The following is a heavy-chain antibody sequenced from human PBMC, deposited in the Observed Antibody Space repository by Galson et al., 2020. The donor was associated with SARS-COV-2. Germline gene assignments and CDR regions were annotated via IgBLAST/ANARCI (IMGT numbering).Heavy chain of an antibody. Sequence: GGSLRLSCAGSGFSFSSYKMNWVRQAPGKGLEWVSYISSSGTNIYYADSVKGRFTISRDNAKNSLYLQMTSLRAEDTAVYYCASPYLAAASFFGAFDIWGLGTMVTVSS. CDR3: ASPYLAAASFFGAFDI. J-gene: IGHJ3*02. CDR1: GFSFSSYK. D-gene: IGHD6-13*01. CDR2: ISSSGTNI. V-gene: IGHV3-48*03.